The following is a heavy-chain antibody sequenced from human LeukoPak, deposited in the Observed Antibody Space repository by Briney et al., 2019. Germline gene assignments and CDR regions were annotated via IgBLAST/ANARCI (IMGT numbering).Heavy chain of an antibody. CDR2: VNPNSGGT. J-gene: IGHJ3*02. CDR1: GNTFTDYF. V-gene: IGHV1-2*02. CDR3: ASLDAFDM. Sequence: ASVKVSCKASGNTFTDYFIHWVRRAPGQGLEWMGWVNPNSGGTNYAQKFQGRVTMTRDTSISTTYMELSRLRSDDTAMYYCASLDAFDMWGQGTMVTVSS.